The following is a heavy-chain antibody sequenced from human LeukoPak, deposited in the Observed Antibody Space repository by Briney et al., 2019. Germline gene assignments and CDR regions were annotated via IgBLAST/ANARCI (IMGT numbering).Heavy chain of an antibody. V-gene: IGHV1-18*01. CDR3: ARGRIAAAGRTFDY. Sequence: ASVKVSCMASGYTFTKYTISCVRQAPGQGLEWMGWTSAYNGDTNYALKSQGRVTMTTDTVTSTAYMELRSLRSDDTAVYYCARGRIAAAGRTFDYWGQGTLVTVSS. CDR2: TSAYNGDT. J-gene: IGHJ4*02. D-gene: IGHD6-13*01. CDR1: GYTFTKYT.